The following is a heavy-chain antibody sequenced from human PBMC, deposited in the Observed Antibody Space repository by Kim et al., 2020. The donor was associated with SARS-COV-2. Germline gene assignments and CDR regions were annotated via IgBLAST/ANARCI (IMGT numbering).Heavy chain of an antibody. V-gene: IGHV3-23*01. CDR1: GFSFSNFP. D-gene: IGHD3-10*01. CDR2: ISASGGHT. CDR3: AKEMEVGLSTMDY. J-gene: IGHJ4*02. Sequence: GGSLRLSCAASGFSFSNFPTSWVRQAPGRGLEWVSAISASGGHTYYTPSVRGRLTVSRDNSENTLFLQMSSLGVDDTAVYYCAKEMEVGLSTMDYWGQG.